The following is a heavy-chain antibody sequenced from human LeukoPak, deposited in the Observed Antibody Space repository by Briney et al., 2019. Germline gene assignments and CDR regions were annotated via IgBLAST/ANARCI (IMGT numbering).Heavy chain of an antibody. V-gene: IGHV3-11*03. CDR3: ARHFNDYYYFDY. J-gene: IGHJ4*02. D-gene: IGHD4-11*01. CDR2: ISNSNSYT. Sequence: GGSLRLSCAASGFTFSDYYMSWIRKAPGKGLEWVSYISNSNSYTNYADSVKGRFTVSRDNAKNSLYLQMNSLRAEDTAVYYCARHFNDYYYFDYWGQGTLVTVSS. CDR1: GFTFSDYY.